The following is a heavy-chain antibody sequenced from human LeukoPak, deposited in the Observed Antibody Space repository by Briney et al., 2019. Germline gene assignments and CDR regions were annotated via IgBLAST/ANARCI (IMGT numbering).Heavy chain of an antibody. CDR1: GGSISSGDYY. CDR2: IDYSGST. V-gene: IGHV4-30-4*01. Sequence: SETLSLTCTVSGGSISSGDYYWSWIRQPPGKGLEWIAFIDYSGSTHYSPSLKSRVTISLDTSKNQFSLKLSSVTAADTAVYYCARMRGNHNMWGQGTMVTVSS. J-gene: IGHJ3*02. CDR3: ARMRGNHNM.